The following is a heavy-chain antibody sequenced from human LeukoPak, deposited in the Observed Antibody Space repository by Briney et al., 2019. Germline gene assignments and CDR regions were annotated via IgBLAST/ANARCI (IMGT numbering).Heavy chain of an antibody. CDR3: ARAVAPAEYDFWSGYLYYFDY. Sequence: GGSLRLSCAASGFTFSSYEMNWVRQAPGKGLEWVSYISSSGSTIYYADSVKGRFTISRDNAKNSLYLQMNSLRAEDTAVYYCARAVAPAEYDFWSGYLYYFDYWGQGTLVTVSS. V-gene: IGHV3-48*03. D-gene: IGHD3-3*01. J-gene: IGHJ4*02. CDR1: GFTFSSYE. CDR2: ISSSGSTI.